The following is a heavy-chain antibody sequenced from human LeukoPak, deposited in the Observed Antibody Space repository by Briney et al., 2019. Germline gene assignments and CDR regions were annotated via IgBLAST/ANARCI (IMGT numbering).Heavy chain of an antibody. CDR1: GFTFSSYA. CDR3: ARDFGGSRDY. D-gene: IGHD3-10*01. J-gene: IGHJ4*02. V-gene: IGHV3-30-3*01. CDR2: ISYDGSNK. Sequence: GGSLRLSCAASGFTFSSYAMHWVRQAPGKGLEWVAVISYDGSNKYYADSVKGRFTISRDNAKNTLYLQMNSLRAEDTAVYYCARDFGGSRDYWGQGTLVTVSS.